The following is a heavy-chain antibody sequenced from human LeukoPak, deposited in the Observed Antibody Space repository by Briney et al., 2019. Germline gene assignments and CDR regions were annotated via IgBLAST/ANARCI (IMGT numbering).Heavy chain of an antibody. CDR3: ARRYSYGFWYFDL. Sequence: SETLSLTCTVSGGSISGYYWSWIRQPPGKGMEWIGFIYYSGSTHYNPSLKSRVTLSVDTSKNQFSLKLSPVTAADTAVYYCARRYSYGFWYFDLWGRGTLVTVSS. CDR1: GGSISGYY. D-gene: IGHD5-18*01. V-gene: IGHV4-59*08. J-gene: IGHJ2*01. CDR2: IYYSGST.